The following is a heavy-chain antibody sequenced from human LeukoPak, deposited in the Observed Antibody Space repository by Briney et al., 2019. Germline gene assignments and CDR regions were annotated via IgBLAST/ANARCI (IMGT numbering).Heavy chain of an antibody. D-gene: IGHD3-22*01. CDR1: GYSFTSYW. CDR2: IYPGDSDT. CDR3: ARRDYYDSSGYGDY. Sequence: GESLQISCQGSGYSFTSYWISWVRQMPGKGLEWMGIIYPGDSDTRYSPSFQGQVTISADKSISTAYLQWSSLKASDTAMYYCARRDYYDSSGYGDYWGQGTLVTVSS. V-gene: IGHV5-51*01. J-gene: IGHJ4*02.